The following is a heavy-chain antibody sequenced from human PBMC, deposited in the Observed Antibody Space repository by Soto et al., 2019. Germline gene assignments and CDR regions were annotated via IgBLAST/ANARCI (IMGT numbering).Heavy chain of an antibody. CDR2: IIPIFGTA. D-gene: IGHD2-15*01. V-gene: IGHV1-69*01. J-gene: IGHJ6*02. CDR3: ARGKVIRNCSGGSCYPDYYYYGMDV. CDR1: GGTFSSYA. Sequence: QVQLVQSGAEVKKPGSSVKVSCKASGGTFSSYAISWVRQAPGQGLEWMGGIIPIFGTANYAQKFQGRVTITADESTSTAYMELSSLRSEDTAVYYCARGKVIRNCSGGSCYPDYYYYGMDVWGQGTTVTVSS.